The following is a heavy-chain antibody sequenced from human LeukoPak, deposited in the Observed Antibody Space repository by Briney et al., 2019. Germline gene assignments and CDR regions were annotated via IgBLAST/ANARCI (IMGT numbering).Heavy chain of an antibody. CDR3: ARTIGIAVAAT. Sequence: GGSLRLSCAASGFTFSSYSMNWVRQAPGKGLEWVSSISSSSSYIYYADSVKGRFTISRDNAKNSLYLRMNSLRAEDTAVYYCARTIGIAVAATWGQGTLVTVSS. J-gene: IGHJ5*02. D-gene: IGHD6-19*01. CDR1: GFTFSSYS. V-gene: IGHV3-21*01. CDR2: ISSSSSYI.